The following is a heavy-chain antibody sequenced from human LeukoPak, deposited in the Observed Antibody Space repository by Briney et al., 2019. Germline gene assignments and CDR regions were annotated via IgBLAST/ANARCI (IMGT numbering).Heavy chain of an antibody. CDR1: GFTFSSYA. CDR2: ISSNGGST. D-gene: IGHD5-18*01. V-gene: IGHV3-64*01. CDR3: ARDQDTGPFDY. J-gene: IGHJ4*02. Sequence: PGGSLRLSCAASGFTFSSYAMHWVRQAPGKGLEYVSAISSNGGSTYYANSVKGRFTISRDNSKNTLYLQMGSLRAEDMAVYYCARDQDTGPFDYWGQGTLVTVSS.